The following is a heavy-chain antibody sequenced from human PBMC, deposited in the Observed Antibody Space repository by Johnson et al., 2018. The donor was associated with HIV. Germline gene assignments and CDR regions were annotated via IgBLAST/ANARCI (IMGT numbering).Heavy chain of an antibody. D-gene: IGHD6-13*01. CDR2: ISYDGSNK. V-gene: IGHV3-30*14. CDR1: GFTFSSYA. CDR3: ARDHIAAALGAFDI. Sequence: QVQLVESGGGVVQPGRSLRLSCAASGFTFSSYAMHWVRQAPGKGLEWVAVISYDGSNKYYADSVKGRFTISRDNSKNTLYLQMNSLRAEDTAVYYCARDHIAAALGAFDIWGQGTMVTVSS. J-gene: IGHJ3*02.